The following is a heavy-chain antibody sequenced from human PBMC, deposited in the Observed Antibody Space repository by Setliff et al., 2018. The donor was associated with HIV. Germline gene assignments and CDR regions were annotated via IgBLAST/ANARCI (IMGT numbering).Heavy chain of an antibody. CDR3: TVINSRVV. V-gene: IGHV4-34*01. CDR2: INHSGST. J-gene: IGHJ6*01. D-gene: IGHD2-2*01. CDR1: GGSFSAYY. Sequence: PSETLSLTCAVYGGSFSAYYWSWIRQPPGKGLEWIGEINHSGSTNYNPSLKSRVTISVDTSKKQFSLAPVVKVTSSLPRIFDTVINSRVVW.